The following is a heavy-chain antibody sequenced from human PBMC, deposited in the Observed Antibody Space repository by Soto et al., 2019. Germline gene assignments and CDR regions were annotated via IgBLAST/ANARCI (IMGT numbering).Heavy chain of an antibody. J-gene: IGHJ6*03. Sequence: TCTVSGGSISSYYWRWIRQPPGKGLEWIGNIFYSGSTNYNPSLKSRVTISVDTSKNQFSLKLSSVTAADTAVYYCARRIRENIVVVPAAQRWAYYYYYMDVWGKGTTVTVSS. CDR3: ARRIRENIVVVPAAQRWAYYYYYMDV. CDR2: IFYSGST. V-gene: IGHV4-59*01. D-gene: IGHD2-2*01. CDR1: GGSISSYY.